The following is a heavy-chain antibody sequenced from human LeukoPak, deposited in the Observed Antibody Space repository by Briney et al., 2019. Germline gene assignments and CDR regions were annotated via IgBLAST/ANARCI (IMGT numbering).Heavy chain of an antibody. CDR1: GGSFSHNY. V-gene: IGHV4-34*01. J-gene: IGHJ4*02. CDR3: ARGVDSAKVGY. CDR2: IHPSGTA. D-gene: IGHD3-3*01. Sequence: SETLSLTCTVYGGSFSHNYWHWIRQPPGKGLEWFGEIHPSGTATYNPSLESRVSISVDTPNNQFSLRVTSVTAADTAIYYCARGVDSAKVGYWGRGTLVTVSS.